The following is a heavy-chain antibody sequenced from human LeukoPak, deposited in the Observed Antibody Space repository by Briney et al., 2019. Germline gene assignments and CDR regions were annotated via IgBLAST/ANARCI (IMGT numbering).Heavy chain of an antibody. J-gene: IGHJ4*02. CDR2: IYSGGST. CDR1: EFSVGSNY. D-gene: IGHD3-22*01. CDR3: ARKTDSGGQGDY. Sequence: PGGSLRLSCAASEFSVGSNYMTWVRQAPGKGLEWVSLIYSGGSTYYADSVKGRFTISRGNSKNTLYLQMNSLRAEDTAVYYCARKTDSGGQGDYWGPGTLVTVSS. V-gene: IGHV3-66*01.